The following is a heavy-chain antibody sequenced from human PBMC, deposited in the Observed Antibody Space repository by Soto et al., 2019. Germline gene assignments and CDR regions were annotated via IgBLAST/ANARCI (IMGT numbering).Heavy chain of an antibody. CDR2: MNPNSGNT. CDR3: ARGFLSGGSGRFSY. CDR1: GYTFTSYD. Sequence: ASVKVSCKASGYTFTSYDINWVRQATGQGLKWMGWMNPNSGNTGYAQKFQGRVTMTRNTSISTAYMELSSLRSEDTAVYYCARGFLSGGSGRFSYWGQGTLVTVSS. J-gene: IGHJ4*02. D-gene: IGHD2-15*01. V-gene: IGHV1-8*01.